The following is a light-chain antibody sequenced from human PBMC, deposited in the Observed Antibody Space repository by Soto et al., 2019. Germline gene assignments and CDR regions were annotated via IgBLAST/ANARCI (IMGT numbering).Light chain of an antibody. CDR1: QSVLYSSNNKNY. Sequence: DIVMTQSPDCLAVSLGGRATINCKSSQSVLYSSNNKNYLAWYQQKPGQPPKLLIYWASTRESGVPDRFSGSGSGTDFTLTISSLQAEDVAIYYCQQYYSTPFTFGGGTKVEIK. J-gene: IGKJ4*01. CDR3: QQYYSTPFT. CDR2: WAS. V-gene: IGKV4-1*01.